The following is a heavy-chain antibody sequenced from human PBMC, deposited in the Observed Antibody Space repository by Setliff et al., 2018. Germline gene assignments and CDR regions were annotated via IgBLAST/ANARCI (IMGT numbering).Heavy chain of an antibody. CDR3: ARNFLGWLAHF. CDR1: GGSISRYY. Sequence: SETLPLTCSVSGGSISRYYWSWFRQPAGKGLEWIGRIFSNETSDYNPSLKSRVTMSADTSRNQFSLKLSSATVADTAVYYCARNFLGWLAHFWGQGTLVTVSS. J-gene: IGHJ4*02. V-gene: IGHV4-4*07. CDR2: IFSNETS. D-gene: IGHD6-19*01.